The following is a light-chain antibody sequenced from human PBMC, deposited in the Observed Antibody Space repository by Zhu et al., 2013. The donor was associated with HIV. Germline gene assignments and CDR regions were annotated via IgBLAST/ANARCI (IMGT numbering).Light chain of an antibody. CDR1: QSVSST. Sequence: EIVMTQSPATLSVSPGERATLSCRASQSVSSTLAWYQQKLGQAPRLLIYGASGRADGVPDRFSGAGSGTDFTLTIKRLEPDDFAVYYCQVYGFSPPWTFGQGTRVE. V-gene: IGKV3-20*01. CDR2: GAS. J-gene: IGKJ1*01. CDR3: QVYGFSPPWT.